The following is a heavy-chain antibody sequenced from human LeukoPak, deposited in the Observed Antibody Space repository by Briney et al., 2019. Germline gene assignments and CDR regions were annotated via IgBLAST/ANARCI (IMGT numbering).Heavy chain of an antibody. Sequence: SETLSLTCTVSGGSISSGSYYWNWIRQPAGKGLEWIGRIYTSGSTNYNPSLKSRVTISVDTSKNQFSLKLSSVTAADTAVYYCARSPRAITGHFDYWGQGTLVTVSS. CDR1: GGSISSGSYY. CDR2: IYTSGST. J-gene: IGHJ4*02. CDR3: ARSPRAITGHFDY. V-gene: IGHV4-61*02. D-gene: IGHD1-20*01.